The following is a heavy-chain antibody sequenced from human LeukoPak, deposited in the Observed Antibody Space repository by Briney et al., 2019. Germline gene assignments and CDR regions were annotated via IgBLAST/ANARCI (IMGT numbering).Heavy chain of an antibody. CDR3: ARRKRYSSSWYYFDY. Sequence: GASVKVSCKASGYTFTGYYMHWVRQAPGQGLEWMGWINPNSGGTNYAQKFQGRVTMTRDTSISTAYMELSRLRSDDTAVYYCARRKRYSSSWYYFDYWGQGTLVTVSS. J-gene: IGHJ4*02. CDR2: INPNSGGT. CDR1: GYTFTGYY. D-gene: IGHD6-13*01. V-gene: IGHV1-2*02.